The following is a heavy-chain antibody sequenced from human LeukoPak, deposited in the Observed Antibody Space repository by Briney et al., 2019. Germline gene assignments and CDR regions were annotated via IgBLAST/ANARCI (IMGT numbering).Heavy chain of an antibody. Sequence: GESLKISCKGSGYNFTPYWIVWVRQMPGKGLEWMGMTFPGDSDTRYSPSFQGQVTISADKSISTAYLQWSSLKASDTAMYYCARRYSGSYADYWGQGTLVTVSS. CDR1: GYNFTPYW. CDR3: ARRYSGSYADY. D-gene: IGHD1-26*01. V-gene: IGHV5-51*01. CDR2: TFPGDSDT. J-gene: IGHJ4*02.